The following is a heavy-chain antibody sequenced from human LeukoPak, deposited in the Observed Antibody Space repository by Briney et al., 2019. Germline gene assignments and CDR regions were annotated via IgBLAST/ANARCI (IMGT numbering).Heavy chain of an antibody. D-gene: IGHD6-19*01. Sequence: SGGSLRLSCVASGFTFSIYAMSWVRQAPGRGLEWVSTISGGGSSTYYADSVKGRFTISRDNSKNTLYLQMNSLRAEDTAVYYCAKDLQVAVTPSDFDYWGQGTLVTVSS. J-gene: IGHJ4*02. CDR2: ISGGGSST. V-gene: IGHV3-23*01. CDR3: AKDLQVAVTPSDFDY. CDR1: GFTFSIYA.